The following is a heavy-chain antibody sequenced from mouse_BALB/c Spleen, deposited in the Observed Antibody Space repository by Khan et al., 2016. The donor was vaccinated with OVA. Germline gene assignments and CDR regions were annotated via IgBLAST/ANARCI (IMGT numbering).Heavy chain of an antibody. Sequence: QMQLEESGPGLAAPSPTLSISCTASGFSFTNYGVSWVRQPPGQGLEWLGIIWGDGSTTYHSPLSSRLSICTDNSKSHASLKLNRLQTEDTGTYYCAKFYDAYVDGCCFDVWGAGTTVTVSS. V-gene: IGHV2-3*01. J-gene: IGHJ1*01. CDR3: AKFYDAYVDGCCFDV. CDR1: GFSFTNYG. D-gene: IGHD2-2*01. CDR2: IWGDGST.